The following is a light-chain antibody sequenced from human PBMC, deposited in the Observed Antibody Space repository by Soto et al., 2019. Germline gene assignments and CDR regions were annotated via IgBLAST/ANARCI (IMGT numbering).Light chain of an antibody. J-gene: IGLJ1*01. CDR1: SSNIGSNT. Sequence: QAVVTQPPSASRTPGQRVTISCSGSSSNIGSNTVNWYQQLPGTAPKLLIYSNNQRPSGVPDRFSGSKSGTSASLAISGLQSEDEADYYCAAWDDSLNGYVFGTGTKLTVL. CDR2: SNN. V-gene: IGLV1-44*01. CDR3: AAWDDSLNGYV.